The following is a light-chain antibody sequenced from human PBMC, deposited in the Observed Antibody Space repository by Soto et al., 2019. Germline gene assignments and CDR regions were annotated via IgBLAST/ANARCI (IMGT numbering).Light chain of an antibody. CDR3: QQYYNPPRT. V-gene: IGKV4-1*01. J-gene: IGKJ1*01. CDR1: QSVFYSSNNKNY. CDR2: WAS. Sequence: IVMTQSPDSLAVSLVERATINCKSSQSVFYSSNNKNYLAWYQQKPGQPPKLLIYWASTRESGVPDRFSGSGSGTDFTLTISSLQAEDVAVYYCQQYYNPPRTFGQGTKVDI.